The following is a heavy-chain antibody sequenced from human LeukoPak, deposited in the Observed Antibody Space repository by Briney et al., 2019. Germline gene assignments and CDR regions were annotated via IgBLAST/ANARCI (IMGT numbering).Heavy chain of an antibody. V-gene: IGHV3-48*03. CDR1: GLTFSNYE. CDR2: ISSSGSTI. J-gene: IGHJ4*02. Sequence: GGSLRLSCAASGLTFSNYEMNWVRQAPGKGLEWVSYISSSGSTIYYADSVKGRFTISRDNSKNTLYLQMGSLRAEDTAVYYCAKYYYYGSGSFSPPEYWGQGTLVTVSS. D-gene: IGHD3-10*01. CDR3: AKYYYYGSGSFSPPEY.